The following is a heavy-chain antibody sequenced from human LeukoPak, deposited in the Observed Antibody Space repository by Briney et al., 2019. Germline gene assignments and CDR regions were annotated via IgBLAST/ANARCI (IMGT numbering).Heavy chain of an antibody. J-gene: IGHJ2*01. V-gene: IGHV3-21*01. D-gene: IGHD3-10*01. Sequence: GGSLRLSCAASGFTFSSYTMNWVRQAPGKGLEWVSSISSSSSYIYYADSVKDRFTISRDNAKNSLYLQMNSLRAEDTGLYYWARDGYDGYYGSGNPPRYWYFDLWGRGTLVTVSS. CDR2: ISSSSSYI. CDR3: ARDGYDGYYGSGNPPRYWYFDL. CDR1: GFTFSSYT.